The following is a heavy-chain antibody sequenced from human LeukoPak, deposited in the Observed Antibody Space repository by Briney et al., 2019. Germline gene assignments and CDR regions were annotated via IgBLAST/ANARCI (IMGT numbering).Heavy chain of an antibody. J-gene: IGHJ3*01. CDR1: GFTFSNYA. CDR3: AKRGDYSSDTGLHAFHL. Sequence: GGSLRLSCAPSGFTFSNYAMSWVRQAPGKGLEWVSGISGSADRTWYADSVKGRLTISRDNSQNTLYLQMHTLRAEDTAAYYCAKRGDYSSDTGLHAFHLWGQGTMVSVSS. D-gene: IGHD4-11*01. V-gene: IGHV3-23*01. CDR2: ISGSADRT.